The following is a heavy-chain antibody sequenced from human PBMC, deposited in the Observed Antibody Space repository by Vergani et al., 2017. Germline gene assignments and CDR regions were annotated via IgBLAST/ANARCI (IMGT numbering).Heavy chain of an antibody. D-gene: IGHD1-1*01. CDR2: ISSSSSYI. CDR3: ARLNVANYYGMDV. J-gene: IGHJ6*02. V-gene: IGHV3-21*01. Sequence: EVQLVESGGGLVKPGGSLRLSCAASGCTFSSYSMNWVRQAPGKGLEWVSSISSSSSYIYYADSVKGRFTISRDNAKNSLYLQMNSLRAEDTAVYYCARLNVANYYGMDVWGQGTTVTVSS. CDR1: GCTFSSYS.